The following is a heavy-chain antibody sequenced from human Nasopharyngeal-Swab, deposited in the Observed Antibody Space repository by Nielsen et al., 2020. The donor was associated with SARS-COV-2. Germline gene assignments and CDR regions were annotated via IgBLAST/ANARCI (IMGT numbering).Heavy chain of an antibody. D-gene: IGHD3-3*01. CDR2: IRSKVNSYAT. V-gene: IGHV3-73*01. CDR1: GFTFSGSA. J-gene: IGHJ6*02. Sequence: GASLKISCAASGFTFSGSAMHWVRQASGKGLEWVGCIRSKVNSYATAYAASVKGRFTISRDDSKNTAYLQMNSLKTEDTAVYYCAKVSTHYDFWSGYLESRYYYGMDVWGQGTTVTVSS. CDR3: AKVSTHYDFWSGYLESRYYYGMDV.